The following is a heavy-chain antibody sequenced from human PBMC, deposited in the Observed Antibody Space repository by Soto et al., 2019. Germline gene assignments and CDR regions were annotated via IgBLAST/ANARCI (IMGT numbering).Heavy chain of an antibody. CDR1: GGSFSGYY. D-gene: IGHD4-17*01. V-gene: IGHV4-34*01. CDR2: INHSGST. J-gene: IGHJ6*03. Sequence: PSETLSLTCAVYGGSFSGYYWSWIRQPPGKGLEWIGEINHSGSTNYNPSLKSRVTISVDTSKNQFSLKLSSVTAADTAVYYCGSTPDYGDYYYYMDVWGKGTTVTVPS. CDR3: GSTPDYGDYYYYMDV.